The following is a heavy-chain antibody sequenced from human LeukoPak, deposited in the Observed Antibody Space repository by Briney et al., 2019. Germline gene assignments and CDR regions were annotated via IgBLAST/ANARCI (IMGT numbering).Heavy chain of an antibody. Sequence: SVKVSCKASGGTFSSYAISWVRQAPGQGLEWMGGIIPIFGTANYAQKFQGRVTITADESTSTACMELSSLRSEDTAVYYCARGYYYGSGSQYYFDYWGQGTLVTVSS. J-gene: IGHJ4*02. V-gene: IGHV1-69*13. CDR1: GGTFSSYA. CDR2: IIPIFGTA. D-gene: IGHD3-10*01. CDR3: ARGYYYGSGSQYYFDY.